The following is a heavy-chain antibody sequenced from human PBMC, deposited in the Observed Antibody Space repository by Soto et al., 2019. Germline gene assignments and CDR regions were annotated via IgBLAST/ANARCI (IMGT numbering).Heavy chain of an antibody. D-gene: IGHD2-15*01. CDR3: AKVPTDVVSSGGSLLLQYYFDY. CDR2: ISGSGGST. Sequence: GGSLRLSCAASGFTFSSYAMSWVRQAPGKGLEWVSAISGSGGSTYYADSVKGRFTISRDNSKNTLYLQMNSLRAEDTAVYYCAKVPTDVVSSGGSLLLQYYFDYWGQGTLVTVSS. J-gene: IGHJ4*02. V-gene: IGHV3-23*01. CDR1: GFTFSSYA.